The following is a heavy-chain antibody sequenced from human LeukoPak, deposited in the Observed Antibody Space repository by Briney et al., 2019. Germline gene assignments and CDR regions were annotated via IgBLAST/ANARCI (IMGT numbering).Heavy chain of an antibody. Sequence: PSETLSLTCTVSGCPMSNYYWSWMRQPPGKGLDWIGYIYYSGSTNYNSSLVSRVTISVDTSKNQFSLKLSSVTAADTAVYYCAGTYRVELDCWGQGTLVTVSS. J-gene: IGHJ4*02. D-gene: IGHD1-1*01. CDR2: IYYSGST. CDR1: GCPMSNYY. V-gene: IGHV4-59*08. CDR3: AGTYRVELDC.